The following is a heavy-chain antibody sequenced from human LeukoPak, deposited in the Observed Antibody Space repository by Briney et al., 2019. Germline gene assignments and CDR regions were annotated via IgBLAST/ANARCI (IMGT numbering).Heavy chain of an antibody. V-gene: IGHV3-23*01. Sequence: GSLRLSCAASGFTFSSYAVSWVRQAPGKGLEWVSAIRGSGGGTYYADSVKCRFTISRYNSKNTLYLQMNSLRAEDTAVYYCAKDRLQWGGYDSPTLDYWGQGTLVTVSS. D-gene: IGHD5-12*01. CDR1: GFTFSSYA. CDR3: AKDRLQWGGYDSPTLDY. J-gene: IGHJ4*02. CDR2: IRGSGGGT.